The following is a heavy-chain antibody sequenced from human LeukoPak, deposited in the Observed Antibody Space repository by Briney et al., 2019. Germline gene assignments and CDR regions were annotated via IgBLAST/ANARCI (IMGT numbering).Heavy chain of an antibody. J-gene: IGHJ4*02. CDR1: GFIFNTNA. V-gene: IGHV3-23*01. CDR2: VTGSDGST. Sequence: GGSLRLSCAASGFIFNTNAMTRVRQAPGKGLEWVSTVTGSDGSTFYANSVKGRFTISRDNSKNTVFLHMTSLRAEDTAVYYCTKFDYWGQGTLVTVSS. CDR3: TKFDY.